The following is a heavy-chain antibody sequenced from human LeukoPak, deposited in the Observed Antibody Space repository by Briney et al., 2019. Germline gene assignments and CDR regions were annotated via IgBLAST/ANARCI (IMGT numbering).Heavy chain of an antibody. CDR3: ARTKHTYRALDY. D-gene: IGHD2-21*01. J-gene: IGHJ4*02. V-gene: IGHV3-48*03. CDR1: GFTLSSYE. CDR2: ISSSGSTI. Sequence: GGSLRLSCAASGFTLSSYEMNWVRQAPGKGLEWVSYISSSGSTIYYADSVKGRFTISRDNAKNSLYLQMNSLRAEDTAVYYCARTKHTYRALDYWGQGTLVTVSS.